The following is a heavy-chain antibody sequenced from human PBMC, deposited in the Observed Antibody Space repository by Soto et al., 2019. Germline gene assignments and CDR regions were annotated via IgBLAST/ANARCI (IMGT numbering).Heavy chain of an antibody. J-gene: IGHJ5*02. D-gene: IGHD3-22*01. CDR1: GGSISSGGYY. Sequence: PSETLSLTCTVSGGSISSGGYYWSWIRQHPGKGLEWIGYIYYSGSTYYNPSLKSRVTISVDTSKNQFSLKLSSVTVADTAVYYCARSTWIVRPAINWFDLWGQGTLVTFSS. CDR2: IYYSGST. CDR3: ARSTWIVRPAINWFDL. V-gene: IGHV4-31*03.